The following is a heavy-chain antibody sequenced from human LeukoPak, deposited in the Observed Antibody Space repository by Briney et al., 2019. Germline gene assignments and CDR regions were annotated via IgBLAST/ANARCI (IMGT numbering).Heavy chain of an antibody. D-gene: IGHD6-13*01. Sequence: ASVKVSCKASGYTFTGYYIHWVRQAPGQGLEWMGWINPNSGETNYARNFQGRVTLTRDTSISTAYMEVSRLTSDDTAVYYCARGGSSSWFYDWFDPWGQGTLVTVSS. V-gene: IGHV1-2*02. CDR2: INPNSGET. J-gene: IGHJ5*02. CDR1: GYTFTGYY. CDR3: ARGGSSSWFYDWFDP.